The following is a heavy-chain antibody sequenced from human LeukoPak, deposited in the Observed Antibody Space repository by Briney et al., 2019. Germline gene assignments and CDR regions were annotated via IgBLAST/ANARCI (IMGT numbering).Heavy chain of an antibody. CDR2: IYPGDSDT. Sequence: GESLKISCKGSGYSFTSYWIGWLRQMPGKGLEWMGIIYPGDSDTRYSPSFQGQVTISADKSISTAYLQWSSLKASDTAMYYCARQYYDSSGYYPYFDYWGQGTLVTVSS. V-gene: IGHV5-51*01. D-gene: IGHD3-22*01. CDR3: ARQYYDSSGYYPYFDY. CDR1: GYSFTSYW. J-gene: IGHJ4*02.